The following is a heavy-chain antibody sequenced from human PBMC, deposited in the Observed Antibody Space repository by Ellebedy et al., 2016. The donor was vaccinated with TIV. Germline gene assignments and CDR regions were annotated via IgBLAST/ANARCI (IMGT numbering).Heavy chain of an antibody. CDR1: GYTFTGYY. D-gene: IGHD1-26*01. CDR3: SRDRGEWELHNYFDY. CDR2: INPNRGNT. J-gene: IGHJ4*02. V-gene: IGHV1-2*02. Sequence: AASVKVSCKASGYTFTGYYLHWVRQAPGQGLEWMGWINPNRGNTIFARRFQGRVHMTRDTSITTVYMELSRLRSDDTAVYYCSRDRGEWELHNYFDYWGQGTLATVSS.